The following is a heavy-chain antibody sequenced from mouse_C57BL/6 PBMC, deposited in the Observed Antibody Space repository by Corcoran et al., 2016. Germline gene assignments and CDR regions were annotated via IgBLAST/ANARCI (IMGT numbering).Heavy chain of an antibody. CDR3: TTGTVVSCYWYFDV. J-gene: IGHJ1*03. CDR2: IDPEDGDT. CDR1: GFNIKDYY. Sequence: EVQLQQSGAELVRPGASVKLSCTASGFNIKDYYMHWVKQRPEQGLEWIGRIDPEDGDTEYAPKFQGKATMTADTSSNTAYLQLSSLTSEDTAVYCCTTGTVVSCYWYFDVWGTGTAVTVSS. V-gene: IGHV14-1*01. D-gene: IGHD1-1*01.